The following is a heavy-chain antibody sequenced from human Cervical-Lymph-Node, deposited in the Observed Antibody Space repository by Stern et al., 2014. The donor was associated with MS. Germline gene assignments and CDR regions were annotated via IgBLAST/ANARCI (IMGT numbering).Heavy chain of an antibody. CDR3: ARDYGDYAFDY. V-gene: IGHV5-51*01. CDR2: IYPGYSDT. D-gene: IGHD4-17*01. J-gene: IGHJ4*02. CDR1: GYSFTANW. Sequence: EVQLVESGAEVKKPGESLKISCKGSGYSFTANWIACVRQMPGKGLEWMGIIYPGYSDTRYSPSCQGQVTISADKSISTAYLQWSSLKASDTAMYYCARDYGDYAFDYWGQGTLVTVSS.